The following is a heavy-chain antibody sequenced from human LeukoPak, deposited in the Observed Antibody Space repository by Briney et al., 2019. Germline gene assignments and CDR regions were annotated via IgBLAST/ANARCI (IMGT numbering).Heavy chain of an antibody. CDR2: IFYTGST. D-gene: IGHD4-23*01. Sequence: ASETLSLTCTVSGGSISSYYWSWIRQPPGKGLEWIGYIFYTGSTNYNPSLKSRVTISVLTSKNRFSLKLSSVTAADTAVYYCATLTGGDDAFDIWGQGTMVTVSS. CDR3: ATLTGGDDAFDI. J-gene: IGHJ3*02. V-gene: IGHV4-59*01. CDR1: GGSISSYY.